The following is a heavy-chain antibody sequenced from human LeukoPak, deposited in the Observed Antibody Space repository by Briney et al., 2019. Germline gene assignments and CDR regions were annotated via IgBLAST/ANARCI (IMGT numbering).Heavy chain of an antibody. D-gene: IGHD5-18*01. CDR1: GGSISSSSYY. CDR2: IYYSGST. V-gene: IGHV4-39*07. J-gene: IGHJ6*02. CDR3: ARGSTGYSYGSGGMDV. Sequence: PETLSLTCTVSGGSISSSSYYWGWIRQPPGKGLEWIGSIYYSGSTYYNPSLKSRVTISVDTSKNQFSLKLSSVTAADTAVYYCARGSTGYSYGSGGMDVWGQGTTVTVSS.